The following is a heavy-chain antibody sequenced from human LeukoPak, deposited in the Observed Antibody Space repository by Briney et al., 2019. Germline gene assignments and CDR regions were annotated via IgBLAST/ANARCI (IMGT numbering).Heavy chain of an antibody. V-gene: IGHV1-24*01. CDR3: ATVDGYGDYHLY. Sequence: EASVKVSCKASGYTFTSYDIHWVRQATGQGLEWMGGFDPEDGETIYAQKFQGRVTMTEDTSTDTAYMELSSLRSEDTAVYYCATVDGYGDYHLYWGQGTLVTVSS. J-gene: IGHJ4*02. CDR1: GYTFTSYD. D-gene: IGHD4-17*01. CDR2: FDPEDGET.